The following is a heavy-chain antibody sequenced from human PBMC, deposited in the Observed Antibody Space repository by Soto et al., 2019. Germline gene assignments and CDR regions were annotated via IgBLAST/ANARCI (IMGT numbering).Heavy chain of an antibody. CDR1: VFTFRTYA. J-gene: IGHJ3*02. Sequence: GGSLRLSCAASVFTFRTYAMSWVRQAPGKGLDWVSGISGSGGSTFYADSVKGRFTISRDNSINTLYLQMNSLRPDDTAVYYCAHPRGYGVLDAYDIWGQGTLVTGSS. CDR2: ISGSGGST. V-gene: IGHV3-23*01. D-gene: IGHD4-17*01. CDR3: AHPRGYGVLDAYDI.